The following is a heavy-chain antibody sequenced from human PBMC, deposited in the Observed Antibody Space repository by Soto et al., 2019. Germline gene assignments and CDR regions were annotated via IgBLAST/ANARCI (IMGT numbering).Heavy chain of an antibody. V-gene: IGHV4-34*01. CDR3: ARGYYYASGSSFPY. D-gene: IGHD3-10*01. Sequence: QLQQWGAGLLKPSETLSLTCAVYNGSLSKYYWNWIRQSPGKGLEWIGEINQSGTTNYNPSLKSRVIIAVDTSKNQFSLKLKSLTAADTAVYYCARGYYYASGSSFPYWGQGTLVTVSS. CDR1: NGSLSKYY. CDR2: INQSGTT. J-gene: IGHJ4*02.